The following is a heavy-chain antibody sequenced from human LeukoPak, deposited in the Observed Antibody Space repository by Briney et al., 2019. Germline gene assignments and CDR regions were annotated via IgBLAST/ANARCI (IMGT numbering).Heavy chain of an antibody. CDR3: ARLSGRVGATLPTEFDY. V-gene: IGHV4-39*01. D-gene: IGHD1-26*01. CDR2: INYSGST. J-gene: IGHJ4*02. CDR1: GGSISSSTYY. Sequence: SETLPLTCTVPGGSISSSTYYWGWIRQPPGKGLEWIGSINYSGSTYYNPSLKSRVTISVDTSKNQFSLKLSSVTAADTAVYYCARLSGRVGATLPTEFDYWGQGTLVTVSS.